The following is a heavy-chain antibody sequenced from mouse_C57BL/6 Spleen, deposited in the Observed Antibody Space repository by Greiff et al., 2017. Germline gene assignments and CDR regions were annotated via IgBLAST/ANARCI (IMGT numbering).Heavy chain of an antibody. CDR2: IHPTSGST. CDR1: GYTFTSYW. J-gene: IGHJ1*03. V-gene: IGHV1-64*01. Sequence: QVQLQQPGAELVKPGASVKLSCKASGYTFTSYWMHWVKQRPGQGLEWIGMIHPTSGSTNYNEKFKSKATLTVDKSSSTAYMQLSSLTSVDSAVYDCARGCSRDYWGWGTVTTVTASS. CDR3: ARGCSRDYWG. D-gene: IGHD2-13*01.